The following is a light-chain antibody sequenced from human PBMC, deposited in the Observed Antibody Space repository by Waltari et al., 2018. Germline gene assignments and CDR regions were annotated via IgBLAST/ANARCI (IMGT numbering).Light chain of an antibody. V-gene: IGKV1-9*01. CDR3: QQLNSYPLLT. CDR1: QGMSSY. J-gene: IGKJ4*02. Sequence: IQLTQSPSSLSASVGDRVTITCRASQGMSSYLAWYQQKPGKAPKLLIYSAATLQSGVPSMFSGSGSGTDFTLTINSLQPEDFATDYCQQLNSYPLLTFGGGTKVEIK. CDR2: SAA.